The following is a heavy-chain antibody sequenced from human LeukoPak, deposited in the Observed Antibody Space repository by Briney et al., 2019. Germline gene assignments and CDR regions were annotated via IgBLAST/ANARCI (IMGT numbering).Heavy chain of an antibody. Sequence: GESLKISFKGSGYTFTNYWIAWVRQMPGKGLEWVGIIYPGDSDTRYSPSFQGQVTISADKSITTAYLQWSSLKASDTTMYYCARAPVGYCTNGVCYGFDYWGQGTLVTVSS. CDR2: IYPGDSDT. J-gene: IGHJ4*02. CDR3: ARAPVGYCTNGVCYGFDY. D-gene: IGHD2-8*01. V-gene: IGHV5-51*01. CDR1: GYTFTNYW.